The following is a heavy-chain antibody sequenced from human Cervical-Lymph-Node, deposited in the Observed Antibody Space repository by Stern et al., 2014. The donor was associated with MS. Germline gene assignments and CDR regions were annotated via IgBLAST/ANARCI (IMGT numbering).Heavy chain of an antibody. CDR1: GFIFSSYD. Sequence: QLVESGGGVAQPGTSLRLSCVASGFIFSSYDMHWARQAPGKGLEWVAIVRYDESKYYVDSVKGRFTISRDNSKNTLYLQLNSLRAEDTAVYYCARGAHSGSSLDIFDFWGQGALVTVSS. V-gene: IGHV3-33*01. D-gene: IGHD3-10*01. CDR2: VRYDESK. CDR3: ARGAHSGSSLDIFDF. J-gene: IGHJ4*02.